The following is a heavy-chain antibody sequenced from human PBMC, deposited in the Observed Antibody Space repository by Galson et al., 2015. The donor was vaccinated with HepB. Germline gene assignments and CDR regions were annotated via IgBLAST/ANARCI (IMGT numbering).Heavy chain of an antibody. V-gene: IGHV3-23*01. CDR2: ISGSGGST. D-gene: IGHD5-24*01. Sequence: SLRLSCTASGFTFSSFAMSWVRQAPGKGLEWVSAISGSGGSTYYADSVKGRFTISRDNSKNTLFLQMNSLRAEDTALYYCAKDADNYGYWGQGALVTVSS. CDR3: AKDADNYGY. J-gene: IGHJ4*02. CDR1: GFTFSSFA.